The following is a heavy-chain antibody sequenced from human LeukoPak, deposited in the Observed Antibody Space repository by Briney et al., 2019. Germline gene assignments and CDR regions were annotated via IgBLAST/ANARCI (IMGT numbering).Heavy chain of an antibody. CDR2: ISSSSIPI. CDR1: GFTFNTYS. Sequence: PGGSLRLSCAAYGFTFNTYSMNWVRQAPGKGLEWVSYISSSSIPIYYADSVKGRFTISRDNAKNSLYLQMNSLRDEDTAVYYCVRGGKYFDYWGQGTLVTVSS. J-gene: IGHJ4*02. CDR3: VRGGKYFDY. V-gene: IGHV3-48*02.